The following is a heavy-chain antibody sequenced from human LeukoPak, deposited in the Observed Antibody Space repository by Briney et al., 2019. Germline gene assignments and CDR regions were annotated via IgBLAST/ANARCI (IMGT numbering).Heavy chain of an antibody. D-gene: IGHD1-1*01. J-gene: IGHJ3*02. CDR1: GYTFTSYS. V-gene: IGHV1-46*01. CDR3: ARVSLEAHAFDI. CDR2: INPSGGST. Sequence: ASVKVSCKASGYTFTSYSMNWVRQAPGQGLEWMGIINPSGGSTSYAQKFQGRVTMTRDMSTSTVYMELSSLRSEDTAVYYCARVSLEAHAFDIWGQGTMVTVSS.